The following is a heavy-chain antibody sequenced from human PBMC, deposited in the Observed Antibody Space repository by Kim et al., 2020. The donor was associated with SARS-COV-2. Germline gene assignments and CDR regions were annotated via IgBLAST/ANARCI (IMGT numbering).Heavy chain of an antibody. J-gene: IGHJ4*02. D-gene: IGHD4-17*01. CDR3: ARDRGYGGMYYFDY. Sequence: NPSLHSRVTLSVDTSKNQFSLKLSSVTAADTDVYYCARDRGYGGMYYFDYWGQGTLVTVSS. V-gene: IGHV4-31*02.